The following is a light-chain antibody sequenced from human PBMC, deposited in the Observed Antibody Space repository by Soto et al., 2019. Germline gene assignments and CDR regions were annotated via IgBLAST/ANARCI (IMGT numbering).Light chain of an antibody. CDR1: QSVSSS. CDR2: GAS. V-gene: IGKV3-15*01. CDR3: QQYKNWLWT. Sequence: EIVMTQSPATLSVSPGERATLSCRTSQSVSSSLAWYQQKPGQAPSLLIYGASTRATGIPARFSGSGSGTEFTLTISSLQSEDCAVYYCQQYKNWLWTFGQGTKVEIK. J-gene: IGKJ1*01.